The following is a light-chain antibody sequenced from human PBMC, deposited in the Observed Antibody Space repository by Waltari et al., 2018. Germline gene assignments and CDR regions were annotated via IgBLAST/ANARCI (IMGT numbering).Light chain of an antibody. J-gene: IGLJ3*02. V-gene: IGLV1-40*01. CDR2: HNT. Sequence: QSPLTQPPSVSGAPGQTVTISCNGTNFNLGEGNDGHWYQQFPGTVPKVLIHHNTLRPSGVPDRFSASKSSTSASLAITGLQPDDEADYYCQSYDSTVGGTVFGGGTKVTV. CDR1: NFNLGEGND. CDR3: QSYDSTVGGTV.